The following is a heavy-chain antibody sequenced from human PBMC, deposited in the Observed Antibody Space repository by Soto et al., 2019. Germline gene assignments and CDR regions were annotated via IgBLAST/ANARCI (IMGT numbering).Heavy chain of an antibody. CDR2: ISGSGGST. D-gene: IGHD2-15*01. CDR3: ARDHFTRVVEYCSGGSCYGNYYYYYGMDV. Sequence: GGSLRLSCAASGFTFSSYAMSWVRQAPGKGLEWVSAISGSGGSTYYADSVKGRFTISRXNSKNTLYLQMNSLRAEDTAVYYCARDHFTRVVEYCSGGSCYGNYYYYYGMDVWGQGTTVTVSS. CDR1: GFTFSSYA. V-gene: IGHV3-23*01. J-gene: IGHJ6*02.